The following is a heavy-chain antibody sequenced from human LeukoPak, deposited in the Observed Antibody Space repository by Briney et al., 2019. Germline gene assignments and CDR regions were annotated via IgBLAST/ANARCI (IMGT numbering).Heavy chain of an antibody. CDR2: ISGNGGVT. J-gene: IGHJ4*02. Sequence: GGSLRLSCAASGFTFSNYAMSWVRQAPGKGLEWVSVISGNGGVTYYADSVKGRFTISRDNAKNSLYLQMNSPRAEDTAVYYCARVGDTAMVDLDYWGQGTLVTVSS. V-gene: IGHV3-23*01. CDR1: GFTFSNYA. D-gene: IGHD5-18*01. CDR3: ARVGDTAMVDLDY.